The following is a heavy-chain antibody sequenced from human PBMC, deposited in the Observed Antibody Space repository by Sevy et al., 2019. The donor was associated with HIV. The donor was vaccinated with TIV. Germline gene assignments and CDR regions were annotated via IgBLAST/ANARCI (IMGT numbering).Heavy chain of an antibody. CDR2: ISSSSSYI. V-gene: IGHV3-21*01. CDR3: ARGGASSSEYYFDY. CDR1: GFTFSSYS. Sequence: GGSLRLSCAASGFTFSSYSMNWVRQAPGKGLEWVSSISSSSSYIYYADSVKGRFTISRDNAKNSLYLQMNSLRAEDTAVYYCARGGASSSEYYFDYWGQGTLVTVSS. J-gene: IGHJ4*02. D-gene: IGHD6-6*01.